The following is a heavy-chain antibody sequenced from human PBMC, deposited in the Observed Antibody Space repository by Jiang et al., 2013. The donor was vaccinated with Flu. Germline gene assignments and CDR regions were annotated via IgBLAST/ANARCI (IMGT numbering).Heavy chain of an antibody. J-gene: IGHJ3*02. CDR2: HTTGPSGI. V-gene: IGHV6-1*01. CDR1: GDSVSNNMLL. Sequence: TCAISGDSVSNNMLLGTGSGSPHREALSGWEGHTTGPSGIMIYAESVKSRITINPDTSKNQFSLQLNSMTPEDTAVYYCARMGWVVGRAFDIWGQGTMVTVSS. CDR3: ARMGWVVGRAFDI. D-gene: IGHD1-26*01.